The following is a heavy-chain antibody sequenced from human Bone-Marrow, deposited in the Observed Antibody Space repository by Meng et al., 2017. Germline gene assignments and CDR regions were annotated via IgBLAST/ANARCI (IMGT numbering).Heavy chain of an antibody. Sequence: VHVQGSGPGLVKPSQPLSLTCTVSGGSISSGGYSWSWIRQHPGKGLEWIGYIYYSGSTYYNPSLKSRVTISVDTSKNQFSLKLSSVTAADTAVYYCARVSYGSGRLWFDPWGQGTLVTVSS. CDR1: GGSISSGGYS. D-gene: IGHD3-10*01. CDR3: ARVSYGSGRLWFDP. V-gene: IGHV4-31*03. J-gene: IGHJ5*02. CDR2: IYYSGST.